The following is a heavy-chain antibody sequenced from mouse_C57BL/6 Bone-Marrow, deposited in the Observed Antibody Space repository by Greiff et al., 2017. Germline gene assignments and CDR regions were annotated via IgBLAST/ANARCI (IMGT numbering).Heavy chain of an antibody. CDR1: GYTFTSYW. J-gene: IGHJ2*01. V-gene: IGHV1-7*01. D-gene: IGHD1-1*01. CDR3: ARSFTTVVIDY. Sequence: VQLQQSGAELAKPGASVKLSCKASGYTFTSYWMHWVKQRPGQGLEWIGYINPSSGYTKYNQKFKDKDTLTADKSSSTAYMQLSSLTYEDSAVYYCARSFTTVVIDYWGQGTTLTVSS. CDR2: INPSSGYT.